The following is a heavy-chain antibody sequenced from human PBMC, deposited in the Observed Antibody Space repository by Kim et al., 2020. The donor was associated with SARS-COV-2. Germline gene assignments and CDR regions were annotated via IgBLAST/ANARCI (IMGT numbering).Heavy chain of an antibody. CDR2: IWYDGSKK. J-gene: IGHJ4*02. V-gene: IGHV3-33*01. D-gene: IGHD1-7*01. CDR1: GFTFSSYA. Sequence: GGSLRLSCAASGFTFSSYAMHWVRQAPGKGLEWVAVIWYDGSKKYYADSVKGRFTISRDNSKNTVYLQKNSLRAEDTAVYYCATGGTMWPYWGQGTLVTVSS. CDR3: ATGGTMWPY.